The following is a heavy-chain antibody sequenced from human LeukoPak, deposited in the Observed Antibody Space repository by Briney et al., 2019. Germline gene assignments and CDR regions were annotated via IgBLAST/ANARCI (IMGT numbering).Heavy chain of an antibody. CDR1: GGSISSYY. Sequence: ETLSLTCTVSGGSISSYYWSWIRQPPGKGLEWIGYIYYSGSTNYNPSLKSRVTISVDTSKNQFSLKLSSVTAADTAVYYCARALDYDILTGYYIDAFDIWGQGTMVTVSS. CDR2: IYYSGST. V-gene: IGHV4-59*01. D-gene: IGHD3-9*01. J-gene: IGHJ3*02. CDR3: ARALDYDILTGYYIDAFDI.